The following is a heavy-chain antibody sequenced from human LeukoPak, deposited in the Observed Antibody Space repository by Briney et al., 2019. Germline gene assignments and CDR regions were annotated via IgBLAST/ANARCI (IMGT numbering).Heavy chain of an antibody. CDR3: TTGSATGTGSGY. CDR1: GFTFGDYV. Sequence: PGRSLRLSCTASGFTFGDYVMSWVRQAPGKGLEWVGFIRSKPYGGTTEYAASVKGRFIISRDDSKTIAYLQMNSLKSEDTAVYYYTTGSATGTGSGYWGQGTLVTVSS. D-gene: IGHD6-13*01. J-gene: IGHJ4*02. V-gene: IGHV3-49*04. CDR2: IRSKPYGGTT.